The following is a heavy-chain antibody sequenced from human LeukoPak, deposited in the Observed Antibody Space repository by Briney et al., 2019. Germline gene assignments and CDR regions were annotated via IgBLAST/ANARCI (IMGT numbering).Heavy chain of an antibody. CDR3: ARERGSGSPYYFDY. Sequence: GGSLRLSCAASGFTFSSYGMNWVRQAPGKGLEWVSSISSSSSYIYYADSVKGRFTISRDNAKNSLYLQRNSLRAEDTAVYYCARERGSGSPYYFDYWGQGTLSPSPQ. J-gene: IGHJ4*02. D-gene: IGHD1-26*01. CDR2: ISSSSSYI. CDR1: GFTFSSYG. V-gene: IGHV3-21*01.